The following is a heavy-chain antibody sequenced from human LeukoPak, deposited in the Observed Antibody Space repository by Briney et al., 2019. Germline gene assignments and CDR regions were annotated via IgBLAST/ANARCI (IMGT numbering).Heavy chain of an antibody. CDR2: IYYSGST. V-gene: IGHV4-59*08. CDR1: GGAISSYY. CDR3: ARHLRGEQQLSGFDY. Sequence: SETLSLTSTVSGGAISSYYWSWIRQPPGKGQEWIGYIYYSGSTKYNPSLRSRVTISPDTSKNQFSLKLSSVTAADTAVYYCARHLRGEQQLSGFDYWGQGTPVTVSS. J-gene: IGHJ4*02. D-gene: IGHD6-13*01.